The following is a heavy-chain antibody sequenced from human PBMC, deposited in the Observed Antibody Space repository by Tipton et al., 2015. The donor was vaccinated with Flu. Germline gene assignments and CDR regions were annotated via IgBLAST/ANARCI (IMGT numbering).Heavy chain of an antibody. CDR3: AKDGGSRFLEWLLY. D-gene: IGHD3-3*01. CDR2: ISGSVIST. V-gene: IGHV3-23*01. CDR1: GFTFSSYA. J-gene: IGHJ4*02. Sequence: SLRLSCAASGFTFSSYAMSWVRQAPGKGLEWVSGISGSVISTYYADSVKGRFTVFRDNVKNTLYLQMNSLRAEDTAVYYCAKDGGSRFLEWLLYWSQGALVTVSS.